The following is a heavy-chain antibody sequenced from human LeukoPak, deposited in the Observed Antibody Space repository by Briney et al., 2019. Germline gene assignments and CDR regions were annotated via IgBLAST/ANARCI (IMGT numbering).Heavy chain of an antibody. CDR2: ITPIFGTA. J-gene: IGHJ4*02. CDR1: GGTFSSYA. CDR3: ASPAYDSSGHYYRYYFDY. Sequence: SVKASCKASGGTFSSYAISWVRQAPGQGLEWMGGITPIFGTANYAQKFQGRVTITADESTSTAYMELSSLRSEDTAVYYCASPAYDSSGHYYRYYFDYWGQGTLVTVSS. D-gene: IGHD3-22*01. V-gene: IGHV1-69*13.